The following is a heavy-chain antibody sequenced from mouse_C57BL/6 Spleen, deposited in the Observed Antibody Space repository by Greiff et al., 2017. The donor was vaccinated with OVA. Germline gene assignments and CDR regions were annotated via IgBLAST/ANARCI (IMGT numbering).Heavy chain of an antibody. CDR2: ISSGGDYI. CDR1: GFTFSSYA. CDR3: TREDYVYGGGRYYAMDY. Sequence: EVKLVESGEGLVKPGGSLKLSCAASGFTFSSYAMSWVRQTPEKRLEWVAYISSGGDYIYYADTVKGRFTISRDNARNTLYLQMSSLKSEDTAMYYCTREDYVYGGGRYYAMDYWGQGTSVTVSS. V-gene: IGHV5-9-1*02. D-gene: IGHD2-2*01. J-gene: IGHJ4*01.